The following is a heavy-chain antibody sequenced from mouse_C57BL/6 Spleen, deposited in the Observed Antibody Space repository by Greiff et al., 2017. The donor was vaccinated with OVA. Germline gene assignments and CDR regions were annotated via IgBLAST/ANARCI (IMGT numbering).Heavy chain of an antibody. CDR2: IYPGSGGT. V-gene: IGHV1-55*01. D-gene: IGHD1-1*01. Sequence: QVQLQQPGAELVKPGASVKMSCKASGYTFTSYWITWVKQRPGQGLEWIGDIYPGSGGTNYNEKFKSKATLTVDTSSSTAYMQLSSLTSEDSAVYYCARKDYYGSGFAYWGQGTLVTVSA. CDR3: ARKDYYGSGFAY. CDR1: GYTFTSYW. J-gene: IGHJ3*01.